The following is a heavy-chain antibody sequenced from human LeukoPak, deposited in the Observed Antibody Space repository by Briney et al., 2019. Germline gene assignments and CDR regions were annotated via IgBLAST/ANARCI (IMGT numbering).Heavy chain of an antibody. CDR3: ARDLGCSSTRCFRGPYYYYYLDV. Sequence: GGSLRLSCAASGFTFSSYSMNWVRQAPGKGLEWVSSISSSSSYIYYADSVKGRFTISRDNARNSLYLQMNSLRAEDTAVYYCARDLGCSSTRCFRGPYYYYYLDVWGKGTTVTVSS. D-gene: IGHD2-2*01. CDR2: ISSSSSYI. J-gene: IGHJ6*03. V-gene: IGHV3-21*01. CDR1: GFTFSSYS.